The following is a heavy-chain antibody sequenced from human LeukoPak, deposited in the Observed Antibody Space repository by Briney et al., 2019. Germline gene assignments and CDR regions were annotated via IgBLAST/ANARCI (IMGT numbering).Heavy chain of an antibody. CDR3: ASQPVTTVTNYYYYYMDV. Sequence: SETLSLTCTVSGYSISSGYYWGWIRQPPGKGLEWIGSIYHSGSTYYNPSLKSRVTISVDTSKNQFSLKLSSVTAADTAVYYCASQPVTTVTNYYYYYMDVWGKGTTVTVSS. V-gene: IGHV4-38-2*02. J-gene: IGHJ6*03. CDR1: GYSISSGYY. CDR2: IYHSGST. D-gene: IGHD4-17*01.